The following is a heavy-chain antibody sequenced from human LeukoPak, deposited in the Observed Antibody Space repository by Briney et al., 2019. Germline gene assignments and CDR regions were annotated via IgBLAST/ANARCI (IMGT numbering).Heavy chain of an antibody. Sequence: PGGSLRLSCATSGFTFSSYTMSWVRQAPGKGLEWVSGISDSGINTYYGDPVKGRFTISRDNSENTLNLQMNSLRAEDTAVYYCAKGHNYFDSWGQGTLVTVSS. CDR3: AKGHNYFDS. V-gene: IGHV3-23*01. CDR1: GFTFSSYT. J-gene: IGHJ4*02. CDR2: ISDSGINT.